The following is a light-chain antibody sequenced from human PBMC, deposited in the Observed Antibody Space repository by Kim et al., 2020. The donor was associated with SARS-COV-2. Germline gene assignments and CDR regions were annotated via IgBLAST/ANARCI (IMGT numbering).Light chain of an antibody. CDR2: GAS. CDR3: QQYNKWPPYI. V-gene: IGKV3-15*01. Sequence: VSAGASVSLSCRASQGVGTYLAWYQQKPGLAPRLVIFGASTRATGIPARFRGSGSGTEFTLTISSLQSEDFAIYYCQQYNKWPPYIFGQGTKLEIK. J-gene: IGKJ2*01. CDR1: QGVGTY.